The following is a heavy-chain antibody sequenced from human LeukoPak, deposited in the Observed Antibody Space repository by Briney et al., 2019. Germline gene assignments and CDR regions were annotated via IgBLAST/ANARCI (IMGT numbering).Heavy chain of an antibody. CDR2: INAYDGYT. D-gene: IGHD4-23*01. CDR1: SYTFVSYG. V-gene: IGHV1-18*01. Sequence: ASVKVSCKASSYTFVSYGISWVRQAPGQGLEWMGWINAYDGYTNYAEKFQGRVSMIRDTSTSTAYMELRSLTSDDTALYYCARDRRTSVVTAFFDYWGQGTRVTVSS. J-gene: IGHJ4*02. CDR3: ARDRRTSVVTAFFDY.